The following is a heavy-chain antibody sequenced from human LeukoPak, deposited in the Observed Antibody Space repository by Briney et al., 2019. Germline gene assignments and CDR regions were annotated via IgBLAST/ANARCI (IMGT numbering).Heavy chain of an antibody. CDR1: GYTFNNYG. CDR2: VNPGGDST. D-gene: IGHD5-24*01. Sequence: APVKVSCKASGYTFNNYGISWVRQAPGQGLEWMGIVNPGGDSTNYAQDFQGRLTLTGDTSTSTVYMELSSLRSEDTAVYYCARVRDGYNDAYDIWGQGTMVTVTS. CDR3: ARVRDGYNDAYDI. J-gene: IGHJ3*02. V-gene: IGHV1-46*02.